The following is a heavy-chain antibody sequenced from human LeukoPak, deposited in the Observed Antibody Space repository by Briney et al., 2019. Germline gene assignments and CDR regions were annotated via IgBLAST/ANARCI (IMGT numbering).Heavy chain of an antibody. J-gene: IGHJ4*02. CDR3: ARGSGYYDYVWGSYRHYYFGY. D-gene: IGHD3-16*02. CDR1: GGSISSSSYY. Sequence: SETLSLPCTVSGGSISSSSYYWGWIRQPPGKGLEWIGSIYYSGSTYYNPSLKSRVTISVDTSKNQFSLKLSSVTAADTAVYYCARGSGYYDYVWGSYRHYYFGYWGQGTLVTVSS. CDR2: IYYSGST. V-gene: IGHV4-39*01.